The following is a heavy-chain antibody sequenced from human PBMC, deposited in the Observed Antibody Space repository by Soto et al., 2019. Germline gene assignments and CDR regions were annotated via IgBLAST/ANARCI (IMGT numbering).Heavy chain of an antibody. CDR3: ARRISDILTGPYPVPPYYFDY. CDR1: GGSFSGYY. CDR2: INHSGST. J-gene: IGHJ4*02. V-gene: IGHV4-34*01. Sequence: SETLSLTCAVYGGSFSGYYWSWIRQPPGKGLEWIGEINHSGSTNYNPSLKSRVTISVDTSKNQFSLKLSSVTAADTAVYYCARRISDILTGPYPVPPYYFDYWGQGTLVTVSS. D-gene: IGHD3-9*01.